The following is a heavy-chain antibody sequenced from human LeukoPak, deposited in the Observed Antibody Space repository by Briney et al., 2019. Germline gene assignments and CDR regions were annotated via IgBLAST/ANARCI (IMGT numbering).Heavy chain of an antibody. Sequence: SETLSLTCAVYGGSFSVYSWSWIRQPPGKGLEWIGYIYYSGSTYYNPSLKSRVTISVDTSKNQFSLKLSSVTAADTAVYYCARVPITMVRGVINTSYYYMDVWGKGTTVTVSS. D-gene: IGHD3-10*01. CDR3: ARVPITMVRGVINTSYYYMDV. J-gene: IGHJ6*03. V-gene: IGHV4-30-4*07. CDR2: IYYSGST. CDR1: GGSFSVYS.